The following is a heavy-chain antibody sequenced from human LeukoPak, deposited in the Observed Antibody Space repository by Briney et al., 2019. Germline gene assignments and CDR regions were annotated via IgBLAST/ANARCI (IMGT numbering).Heavy chain of an antibody. Sequence: GGSLRLSCAASGFTFSSYWMSWVRQAPGKGLEWVANIKQDGSEKYYVDSVKGRFTISRDNAKNSLYLQMNRLRAEDTAVYYCARDSSSWWYYFDYWGQGTLVTVSS. CDR2: IKQDGSEK. CDR1: GFTFSSYW. V-gene: IGHV3-7*01. CDR3: ARDSSSWWYYFDY. D-gene: IGHD6-13*01. J-gene: IGHJ4*02.